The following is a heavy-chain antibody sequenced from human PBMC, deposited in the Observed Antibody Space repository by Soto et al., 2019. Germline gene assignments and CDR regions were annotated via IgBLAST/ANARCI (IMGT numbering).Heavy chain of an antibody. J-gene: IGHJ4*02. Sequence: SETLSLTCTVSGGSVSSGSHYWSWIRQPPGKGLEWIGYIYYSGSTNYNPSLKSRVIISVDTSKNQLSLNLSSVTAADTAVYYCARGYYGSESGGYYFDYWGQGTLVTVSS. CDR2: IYYSGST. CDR1: GGSVSSGSHY. V-gene: IGHV4-61*01. D-gene: IGHD3-10*01. CDR3: ARGYYGSESGGYYFDY.